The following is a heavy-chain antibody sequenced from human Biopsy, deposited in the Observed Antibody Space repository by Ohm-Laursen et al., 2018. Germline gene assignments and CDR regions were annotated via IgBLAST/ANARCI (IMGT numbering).Heavy chain of an antibody. CDR3: AADMGGREIPNYYAFDL. Sequence: SSVKVSCKVSGYTLVELSMHWVRQAPGKGLEWMGMSDPEDGQTIYAQNFQGRLTMTDDTSTDTAYMELSSLRSDDTAVYFCAADMGGREIPNYYAFDLWGQGTKVTVSS. CDR2: SDPEDGQT. V-gene: IGHV1-24*01. J-gene: IGHJ3*01. CDR1: GYTLVELS. D-gene: IGHD3-22*01.